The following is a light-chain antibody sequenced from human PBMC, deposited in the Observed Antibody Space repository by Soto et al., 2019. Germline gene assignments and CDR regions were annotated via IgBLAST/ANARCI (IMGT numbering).Light chain of an antibody. J-gene: IGKJ2*01. Sequence: EIVLTQSPGTLSLSPGERATLSCRASQSVSSSYLAWYQQKPGQAPRPLIYGASTRATGIPDRFSGSGSGTDFPLTISRPEPEDFAVYYCQQYGSSPYTFGQGTKLEIK. CDR1: QSVSSSY. CDR2: GAS. V-gene: IGKV3-20*01. CDR3: QQYGSSPYT.